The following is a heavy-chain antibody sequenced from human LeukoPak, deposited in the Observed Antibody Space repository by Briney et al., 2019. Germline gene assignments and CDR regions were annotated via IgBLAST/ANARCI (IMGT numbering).Heavy chain of an antibody. CDR1: GFTFSSYE. D-gene: IGHD3-22*01. J-gene: IGHJ4*02. Sequence: GGSLRLSCAASGFTFSSYEMNWVRQAPGKGLEWVSYISSSGSTIYYADSVKGRFTISRDNAKNSLYLQMNSLRAEDTAVYYCARDAEPNYYDSSGYKYWGQGTLVTVSS. CDR2: ISSSGSTI. V-gene: IGHV3-48*03. CDR3: ARDAEPNYYDSSGYKY.